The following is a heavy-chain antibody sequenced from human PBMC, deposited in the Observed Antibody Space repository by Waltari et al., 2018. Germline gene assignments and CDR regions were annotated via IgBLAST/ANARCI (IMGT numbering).Heavy chain of an antibody. Sequence: QVQLQESGPGLVKPSETLSITCVVSGSSLSRGYYWGWIRQPPGKGLERLGGIYHSGSTYYNPSLKSRVTMSIDTSRNQFSLKLTSVTAADTAVYYCARHGTRITMTSSFHYWGQGTLVTVSS. CDR3: ARHGTRITMTSSFHY. J-gene: IGHJ4*02. V-gene: IGHV4-38-2*01. CDR1: GSSLSRGYY. CDR2: IYHSGST. D-gene: IGHD3-3*01.